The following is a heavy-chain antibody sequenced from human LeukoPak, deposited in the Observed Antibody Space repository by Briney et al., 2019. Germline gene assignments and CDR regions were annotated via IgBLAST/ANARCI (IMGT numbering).Heavy chain of an antibody. Sequence: ASVKVSCKASGYTFTSYYMHWVRQAPGQGLEWMGIINPSGGSTSYAQKFQGRVTMTRDMSTSTVYMELSSLRSEDTAVYYCARGLPPRRNSDSSGYYSYYFDYWGQGSLVTVSS. CDR2: INPSGGST. D-gene: IGHD3-22*01. CDR3: ARGLPPRRNSDSSGYYSYYFDY. J-gene: IGHJ4*02. V-gene: IGHV1-46*01. CDR1: GYTFTSYY.